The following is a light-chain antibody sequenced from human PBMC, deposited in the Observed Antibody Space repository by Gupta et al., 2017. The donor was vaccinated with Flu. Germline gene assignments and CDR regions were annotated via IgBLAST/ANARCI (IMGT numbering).Light chain of an antibody. CDR1: QSVNSN. CDR3: QQYSNWWT. CDR2: GAS. J-gene: IGKJ1*01. Sequence: IMMTQSPATLSVSPGERATLSCRASQSVNSNLAWYQQKTGQAPRLLMYGASTRATGIPGRFSGSGSGTEFTLTISSLQSEDAAVYYCQQYSNWWTFGQGTKVEIK. V-gene: IGKV3-15*01.